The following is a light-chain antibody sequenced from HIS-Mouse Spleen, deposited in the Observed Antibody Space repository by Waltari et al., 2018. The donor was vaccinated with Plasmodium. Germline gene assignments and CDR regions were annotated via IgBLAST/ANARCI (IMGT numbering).Light chain of an antibody. Sequence: DIQMTQSPSSLSASVGDRVTITCRASQSISNYLNWYQQKPGKAPKFLIYAASTLQSGVPSRFSGSGSGTDFTLTISSLQPEDFATYYCQQGYSTWTFGQGTKVEIK. CDR1: QSISNY. J-gene: IGKJ1*01. V-gene: IGKV1-39*01. CDR2: AAS. CDR3: QQGYSTWT.